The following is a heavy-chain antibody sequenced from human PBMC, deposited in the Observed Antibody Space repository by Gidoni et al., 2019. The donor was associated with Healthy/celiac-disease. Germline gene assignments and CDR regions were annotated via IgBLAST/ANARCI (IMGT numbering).Heavy chain of an antibody. J-gene: IGHJ4*02. D-gene: IGHD6-19*01. CDR2: ITHGGST. Sequence: QVQLQQWGAGLLKPSETLSLTCAVYGGSFCGYYWSWIRQPPGKGLEWIGAITHGGSTTYNPSLKSRVTISVDTSKNQFSLKLSSVTAADTAVYYCARRLGKNKKESSGWYSFDYWGQGTLVTVSS. CDR1: GGSFCGYY. CDR3: ARRLGKNKKESSGWYSFDY. V-gene: IGHV4-34*01.